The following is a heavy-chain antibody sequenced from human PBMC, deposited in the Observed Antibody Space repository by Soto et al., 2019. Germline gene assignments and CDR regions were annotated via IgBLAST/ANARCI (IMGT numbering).Heavy chain of an antibody. J-gene: IGHJ5*02. Sequence: LKISCKGSGYSFTSYWISWVRQMPGKGLEWMGRIDPSDSYTNYSPSFQGHVTISADKSISTAYLQWSSLKASDTAMYYCARHVTMVRGVIILNWFDPWGQGTLVTVSS. V-gene: IGHV5-10-1*01. CDR1: GYSFTSYW. D-gene: IGHD3-10*01. CDR2: IDPSDSYT. CDR3: ARHVTMVRGVIILNWFDP.